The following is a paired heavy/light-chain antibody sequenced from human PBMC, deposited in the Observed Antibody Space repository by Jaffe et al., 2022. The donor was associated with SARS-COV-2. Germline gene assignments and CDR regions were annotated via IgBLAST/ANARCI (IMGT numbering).Heavy chain of an antibody. Sequence: EVQLVESGGGLVQPGGSLRLSCAASGFTFSDHYMDWVRQAPGKGLEWVGRIRNKANSYTTEYAASVKGRFTISGDDSKNSLYLQMNSLKTEDTAVYYCARVVDRGSARYYFDYWGQGTLVTVSS. CDR2: IRNKANSYTT. CDR1: GFTFSDHY. J-gene: IGHJ4*02. V-gene: IGHV3-72*01. D-gene: IGHD2-2*01. CDR3: ARVVDRGSARYYFDY.
Light chain of an antibody. CDR2: KAS. CDR3: QQSNSYPLT. V-gene: IGKV1-5*03. CDR1: QSISTW. Sequence: DIQMTQSPSTLSASIGDRVTITCRASQSISTWLAWYQQKPGKAPKLLIYKASSLESGVPSRFSGSGSGTEFTLTISSLQPDDFATYYCQQSNSYPLTFGGGTKVEIK. J-gene: IGKJ4*01.